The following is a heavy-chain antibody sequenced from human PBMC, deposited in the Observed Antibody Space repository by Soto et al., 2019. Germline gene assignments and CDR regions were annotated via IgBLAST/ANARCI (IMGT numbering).Heavy chain of an antibody. V-gene: IGHV4-39*01. CDR1: GGSISSSSYY. CDR3: ASIGTGRYGDSIWFDP. D-gene: IGHD4-17*01. CDR2: IYYSGST. J-gene: IGHJ5*02. Sequence: QLQLQESGPGLVKPSETLSLTCTVSGGSISSSSYYWGWIRQPPGKWLEWIGSIYYSGSTYYNPSLKRRVTIVVDTSKHQFSLELCSVSSADTAVYYCASIGTGRYGDSIWFDPWVQGTLVAVSS.